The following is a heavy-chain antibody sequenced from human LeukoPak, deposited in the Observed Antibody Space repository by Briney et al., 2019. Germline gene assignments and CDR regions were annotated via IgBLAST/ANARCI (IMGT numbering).Heavy chain of an antibody. CDR1: GYSFTNYG. Sequence: VASVKVSCKASGYSFTNYGIIWVRQTPGQGLQWMGWISAHNGNTNYAQKLQGRVTLTTDTSTSTVYMELRSLTSDDTAVYYCARAETTLLLNYWGQGTLVTVSS. V-gene: IGHV1-18*01. CDR2: ISAHNGNT. J-gene: IGHJ4*02. D-gene: IGHD4-11*01. CDR3: ARAETTLLLNY.